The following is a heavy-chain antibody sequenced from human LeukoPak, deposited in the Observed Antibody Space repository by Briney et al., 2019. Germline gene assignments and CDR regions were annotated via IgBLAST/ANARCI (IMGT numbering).Heavy chain of an antibody. CDR3: ASADSGYDWPYFDY. CDR1: GGSISSYY. D-gene: IGHD5-12*01. J-gene: IGHJ4*02. V-gene: IGHV4-59*08. Sequence: SETLSLTCTASGGSISSYYWSWIRQPPGKGLAWIGYIYYSGSTNYNPSLKSRVTISVDTSKNQFSLKLSSVTAADTAVYYCASADSGYDWPYFDYWGQGTLVTVSS. CDR2: IYYSGST.